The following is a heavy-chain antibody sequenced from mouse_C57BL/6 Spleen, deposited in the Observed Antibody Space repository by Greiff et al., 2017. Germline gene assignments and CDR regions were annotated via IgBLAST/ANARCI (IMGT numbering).Heavy chain of an antibody. J-gene: IGHJ4*01. CDR1: GFTFSDFY. V-gene: IGHV7-1*01. CDR2: SRNKANDYTT. CDR3: ARDAGYDGYNAMDY. D-gene: IGHD2-3*01. Sequence: EVMLVESGGGLVQSGRSLRLSCATTGFTFSDFYMEWVRQAPGKGLEWIAASRNKANDYTTEYSASVKGRFIVSRDTSQSIIYLQMNALRAEDTAIYYCARDAGYDGYNAMDYWGQGTSVTVSS.